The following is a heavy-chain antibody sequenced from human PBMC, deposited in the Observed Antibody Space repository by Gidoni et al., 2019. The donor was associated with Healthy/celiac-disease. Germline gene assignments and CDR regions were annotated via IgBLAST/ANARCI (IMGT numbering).Heavy chain of an antibody. CDR2: SSGSVGST. CDR1: GFTFRSYA. D-gene: IGHD6-19*01. CDR3: AKDGYSSGWAFDY. J-gene: IGHJ4*02. Sequence: EVQLLESGGGLVQPGGSLRLSWSASGFTFRSYAMSWVRQAPGKGLEWVSASSGSVGSTYYADSVKGRFTISRDNSKNTLYLQMNSLRAEDTAVYYCAKDGYSSGWAFDYWGQGTLVTVSS. V-gene: IGHV3-23*01.